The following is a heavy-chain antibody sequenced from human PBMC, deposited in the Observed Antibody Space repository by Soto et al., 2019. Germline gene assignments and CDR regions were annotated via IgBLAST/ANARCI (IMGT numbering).Heavy chain of an antibody. V-gene: IGHV1-18*01. Sequence: ASVKVSCKASGYTFTSYGISWVLQAPGQGLEWMGWISAYNGNTNYAQKLQGRVTMTTDTSTSTAYMELRSLRSDDTAVYYCARGSGSYLLPGAEYFQHWGRGTLVTVSS. J-gene: IGHJ1*01. D-gene: IGHD1-26*01. CDR1: GYTFTSYG. CDR3: ARGSGSYLLPGAEYFQH. CDR2: ISAYNGNT.